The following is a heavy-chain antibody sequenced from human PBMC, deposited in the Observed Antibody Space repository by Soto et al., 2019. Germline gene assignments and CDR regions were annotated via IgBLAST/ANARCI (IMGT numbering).Heavy chain of an antibody. Sequence: ASVKVSCKASGYTFTSYDINWVRQATRQGLEWMGWMNPNSGNTGYAQKFQGRVTMTRNTSISTAYMELSSLRSEDTAVYYCASGYDILTGFPPRSYYYYGMDVWGQGTTVTVSS. V-gene: IGHV1-8*01. CDR2: MNPNSGNT. J-gene: IGHJ6*02. D-gene: IGHD3-9*01. CDR3: ASGYDILTGFPPRSYYYYGMDV. CDR1: GYTFTSYD.